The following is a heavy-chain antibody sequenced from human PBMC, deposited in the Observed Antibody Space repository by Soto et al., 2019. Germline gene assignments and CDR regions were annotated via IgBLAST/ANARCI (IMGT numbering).Heavy chain of an antibody. CDR1: GGTFSSYA. CDR3: ARFIAAADNHFDY. D-gene: IGHD6-13*01. V-gene: IGHV1-69*13. CDR2: IIPIFGTA. Sequence: GASVKVSCKASGGTFSSYAISWVRQAPGQGLEWMGGIIPIFGTANYAQKFQGRVTITADESTSTAYMELSSLRSEDTAVYYCARFIAAADNHFDYWGPGTRVTVPS. J-gene: IGHJ4*02.